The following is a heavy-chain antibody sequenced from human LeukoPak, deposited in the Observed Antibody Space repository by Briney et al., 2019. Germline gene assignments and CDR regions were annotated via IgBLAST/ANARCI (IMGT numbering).Heavy chain of an antibody. D-gene: IGHD3-3*01. CDR1: GGSISSYY. CDR3: ASSSPVWSGYYSYYYYYMDV. J-gene: IGHJ6*03. Sequence: PSETLSLTCTVSGGSISSYYWSWIRQPPGKGLEWIGYIYYSGSTNYNPSLKSRVTISVDTSKNQFSLKLSSVTAADTAVYYCASSSPVWSGYYSYYYYYMDVWGKGTTVTVSS. V-gene: IGHV4-59*01. CDR2: IYYSGST.